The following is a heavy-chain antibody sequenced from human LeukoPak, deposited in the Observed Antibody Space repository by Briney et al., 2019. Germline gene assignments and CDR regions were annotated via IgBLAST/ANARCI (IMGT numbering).Heavy chain of an antibody. V-gene: IGHV3-23*01. CDR3: AKYLGSGSYPSTRGLYNWFDP. D-gene: IGHD3-10*01. CDR1: GFTFSSYA. J-gene: IGHJ5*02. CDR2: ISGSGGST. Sequence: GGSLRLSCAASGFTFSSYAMSWVRQAPGKGLEWVSAISGSGGSTYYADSVKGRFTISRDNSKNTLYLQMNSLRAEDTAVYYCAKYLGSGSYPSTRGLYNWFDPWGQGTLVTVSS.